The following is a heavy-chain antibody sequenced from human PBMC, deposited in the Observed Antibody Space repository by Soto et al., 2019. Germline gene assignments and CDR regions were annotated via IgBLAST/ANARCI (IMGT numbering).Heavy chain of an antibody. J-gene: IGHJ4*02. D-gene: IGHD2-15*01. CDR1: GFTFSNDA. CDR3: AKSDYCSGGTCYSFPFNY. CDR2: IVRNGGST. V-gene: IGHV3-64*04. Sequence: GGSLRLSCSASGFTFSNDAMHWVRQAPGKGLEYVSAIVRNGGSTYYADSVKGRFTISRDNSKNTLYLQMNSLRIEDTAIYFCAKSDYCSGGTCYSFPFNYWGQGILVTVSS.